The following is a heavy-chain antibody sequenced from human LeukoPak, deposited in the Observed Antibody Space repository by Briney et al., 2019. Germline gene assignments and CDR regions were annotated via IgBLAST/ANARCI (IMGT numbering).Heavy chain of an antibody. D-gene: IGHD6-19*01. J-gene: IGHJ1*01. CDR2: IYHSGST. CDR1: GGSISSSNW. V-gene: IGHV4-4*02. Sequence: PSGTLSLTCAVPGGSISSSNWWSWVRQPPGKGLEWIEEIYHSGSTNYNPSLKSRVTISVDKSKNQFSLKLSSVTAADTAVYYCARGMGQWPYPEYFQHWGQGTLVTVSS. CDR3: ARGMGQWPYPEYFQH.